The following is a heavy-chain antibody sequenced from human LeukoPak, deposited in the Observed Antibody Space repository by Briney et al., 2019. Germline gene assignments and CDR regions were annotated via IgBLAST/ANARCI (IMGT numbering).Heavy chain of an antibody. CDR1: GYTFSNYW. CDR2: IKEEGSEK. J-gene: IGHJ4*02. V-gene: IGHV3-7*01. Sequence: TGGSLRLSCAASGYTFSNYWKRGVRQSPGKGLECVANIKEEGSEKYYVDSVKGRFTISRDNARNSLYLQMNSLRAEDTAVYYCASGRQLGYWGQGTLVTVSS. CDR3: ASGRQLGY. D-gene: IGHD6-13*01.